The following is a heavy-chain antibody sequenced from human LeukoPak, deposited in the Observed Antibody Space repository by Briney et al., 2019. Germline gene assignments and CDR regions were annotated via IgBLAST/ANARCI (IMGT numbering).Heavy chain of an antibody. J-gene: IGHJ4*02. CDR2: INPNNGDT. V-gene: IGHV1-2*02. CDR1: GYTFTGYY. D-gene: IGHD4/OR15-4a*01. CDR3: ARDLTGAHYGVFDY. Sequence: ASVKVSCKASGYTFTGYYTHWVRQAPGQGLEWMGWINPNNGDTNYAQKFQGRVTMTRDTSISTAYLELSSLRSDDTAVYYCARDLTGAHYGVFDYWGQGTLVTVSS.